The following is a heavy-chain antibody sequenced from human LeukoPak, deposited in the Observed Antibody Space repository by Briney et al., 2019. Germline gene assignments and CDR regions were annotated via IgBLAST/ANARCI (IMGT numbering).Heavy chain of an antibody. CDR3: ARGLRTKRGYWFDP. Sequence: GASVKVSCKASGGTFSSYAISWVRQAPGQRLEWMGGIIPIFGTANYAQKFQGRVTITTDESTSTAYMELSSLRSEDTAVYYCARGLRTKRGYWFDPWGQGTLVTVSS. CDR2: IIPIFGTA. CDR1: GGTFSSYA. J-gene: IGHJ5*02. V-gene: IGHV1-69*05. D-gene: IGHD4-17*01.